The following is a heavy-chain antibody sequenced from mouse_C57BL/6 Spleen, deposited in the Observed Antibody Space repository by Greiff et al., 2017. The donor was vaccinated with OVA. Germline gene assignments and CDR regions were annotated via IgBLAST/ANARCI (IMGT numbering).Heavy chain of an antibody. D-gene: IGHD1-1*01. CDR1: GFNIENTY. CDR2: IDPANGNT. J-gene: IGHJ2*01. V-gene: IGHV14-3*01. CDR3: ARAFSLRLLFDY. Sequence: EVQLQESVAELVRPGASVKLSCTASGFNIENTYMHWVKQRPEQGLEWIGRIDPANGNTKYAPKFQGKATITADTSSNTAYLQLSSLTSEDTAIYYCARAFSLRLLFDYWGQGTTLTVSS.